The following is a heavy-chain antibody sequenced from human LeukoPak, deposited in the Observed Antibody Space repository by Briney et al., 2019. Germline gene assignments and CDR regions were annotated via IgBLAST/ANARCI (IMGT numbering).Heavy chain of an antibody. J-gene: IGHJ3*02. Sequence: SETLSLTCTVSGGSISSYYWSWIRQPAGKGLEWIGRIYTSGSTNYNPSLKGRVTMSVDTSKNQFSLKLSSVTAADTAVYYCARDRGILTGYSTTYAFDIWGQGTTVTVSS. CDR2: IYTSGST. V-gene: IGHV4-4*07. CDR1: GGSISSYY. D-gene: IGHD3-9*01. CDR3: ARDRGILTGYSTTYAFDI.